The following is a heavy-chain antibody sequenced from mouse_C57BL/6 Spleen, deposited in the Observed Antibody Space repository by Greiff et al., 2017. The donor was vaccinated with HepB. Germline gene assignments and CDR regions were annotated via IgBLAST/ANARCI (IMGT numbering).Heavy chain of an antibody. J-gene: IGHJ4*01. D-gene: IGHD1-1*01. CDR2: IHPSDSDT. Sequence: QVQLQQPGAELVKPGASVKVSCKASGYTFTSYWMHWVKQRPGQGLEWIGRIHPSDSDTNYNQKFKGKATLTVDKSSSTAYMQLSSLTSEDSAVYYCAMEDYGSSRYYYAMDYWGQGTSVTVSS. V-gene: IGHV1-74*01. CDR3: AMEDYGSSRYYYAMDY. CDR1: GYTFTSYW.